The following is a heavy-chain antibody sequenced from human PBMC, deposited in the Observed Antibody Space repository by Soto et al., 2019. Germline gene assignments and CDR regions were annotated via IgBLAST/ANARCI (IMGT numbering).Heavy chain of an antibody. CDR1: EDTFRNYA. J-gene: IGHJ2*01. CDR2: IIPIFGTA. D-gene: IGHD3-22*01. V-gene: IGHV1-69*06. Sequence: QVELVQSGAEVKKPGSSVKVSCQASEDTFRNYAISWVRQAPRQGLEWMGGIIPIFGTANYAQKFQGRVTITAVTSANTVYLELSSLRSEDTAVYYCASTKYDTSAYYYWYLGLWGRGTLVTVSS. CDR3: ASTKYDTSAYYYWYLGL.